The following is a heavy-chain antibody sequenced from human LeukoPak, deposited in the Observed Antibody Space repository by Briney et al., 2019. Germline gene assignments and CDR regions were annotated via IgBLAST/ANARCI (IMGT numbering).Heavy chain of an antibody. J-gene: IGHJ3*02. CDR3: ARHRSSSGYDAFDM. CDR2: IYYSGKT. CDR1: GGSISSSRYY. V-gene: IGHV4-39*01. D-gene: IGHD3-22*01. Sequence: SETLSLTCTVSGGSISSSRYYWGWIRQPPGKGLEWIGSIYYSGKTYFNPSLKSRVTISVDTSKNQFSLKLSSVTAADTAVFYCARHRSSSGYDAFDMWGQGTVVNVSS.